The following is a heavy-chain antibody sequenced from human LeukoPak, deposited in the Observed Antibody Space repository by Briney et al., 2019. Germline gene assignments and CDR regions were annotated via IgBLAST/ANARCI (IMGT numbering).Heavy chain of an antibody. CDR1: GFTFSNYA. V-gene: IGHV3-23*01. D-gene: IGHD4/OR15-4a*01. Sequence: PGGSRRLSCAASGFTFSNYAVSWVRQAPGEGLEWVSTISGRGDNTYYTDSVKGRFTIYRDNVKNKLYLQMNSLRAEDTDVYYCAKTGVLEASDYWGQGTLVTVSS. J-gene: IGHJ4*02. CDR2: ISGRGDNT. CDR3: AKTGVLEASDY.